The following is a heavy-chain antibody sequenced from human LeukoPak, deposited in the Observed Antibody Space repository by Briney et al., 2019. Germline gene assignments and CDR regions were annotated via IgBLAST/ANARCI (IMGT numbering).Heavy chain of an antibody. J-gene: IGHJ6*03. CDR1: GGTFSSYA. CDR2: IIPIFGTA. V-gene: IGHV1-69*05. Sequence: SVKVSCKASGGTFSSYAISWVRQAPGQGLEWMGRIIPIFGTANYAQKFQGRVTITTDESTSAAYMELSSLRSEDTAVYYCASTPYSRQSYYYYYMDVWGKGTTVTVSS. CDR3: ASTPYSRQSYYYYYMDV. D-gene: IGHD6-13*01.